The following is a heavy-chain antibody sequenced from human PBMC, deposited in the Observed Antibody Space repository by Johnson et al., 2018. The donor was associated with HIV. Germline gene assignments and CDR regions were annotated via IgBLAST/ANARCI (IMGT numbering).Heavy chain of an antibody. V-gene: IGHV3-30*02. CDR2: IRYDGSDK. CDR1: GFTFSTFG. D-gene: IGHD1-26*01. Sequence: QMLLVESGGGVVQPGRSLRLSCSASGFTFSTFGMHWVRQAPGKGLEWVAFIRYDGSDKYYGDSVKGRFTISSDNSKNTLYLQMNSLRAEDTAGYYCARVPPWALGATGWLDAFDIWGQGTMVTVSS. CDR3: ARVPPWALGATGWLDAFDI. J-gene: IGHJ3*02.